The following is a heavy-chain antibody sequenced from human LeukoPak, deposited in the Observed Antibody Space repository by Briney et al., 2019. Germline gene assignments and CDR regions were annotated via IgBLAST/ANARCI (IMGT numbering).Heavy chain of an antibody. Sequence: ASVKVSCKASGYTFTGYYMHWVRQAPGQGLEWMGWINPNSGGTNYAQKFQGRVTMTRDTSISTAYMELSRLRSDDTAVYYCATDFYCSSTSCYGAFDIWGQGTMVTVSS. D-gene: IGHD2-2*01. CDR1: GYTFTGYY. J-gene: IGHJ3*02. V-gene: IGHV1-2*02. CDR2: INPNSGGT. CDR3: ATDFYCSSTSCYGAFDI.